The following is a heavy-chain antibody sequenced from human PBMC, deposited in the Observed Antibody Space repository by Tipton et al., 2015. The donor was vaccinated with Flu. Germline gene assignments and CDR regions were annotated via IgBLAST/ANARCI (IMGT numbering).Heavy chain of an antibody. CDR1: GYTFTSYG. CDR3: ARIYDILTGYLGVDY. J-gene: IGHJ4*02. D-gene: IGHD3-9*01. V-gene: IGHV1-18*01. CDR2: ISTSNGDA. Sequence: VQSGAEVKKPGAAVTVSCKASGYTFTSYGISWVRQAPGQGLEWMGWISTSNGDANYVQKFQGRVTMTTDTSTSTAYMALRSLRSDDTAVYYCARIYDILTGYLGVDYWGQGSLVTVSS.